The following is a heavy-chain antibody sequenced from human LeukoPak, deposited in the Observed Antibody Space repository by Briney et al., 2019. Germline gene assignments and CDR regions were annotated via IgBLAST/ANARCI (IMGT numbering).Heavy chain of an antibody. CDR2: IRYDGSNK. J-gene: IGHJ4*02. CDR3: ANRRTSSSFWSGYYTGTLDY. Sequence: PGGSLRLSCAASGFTFSSYGMHWVRQAPGKGLEWVAFIRYDGSNKYYADSVKGRSTISRDSSKNTLYLQMNSLRAEDTAVYYCANRRTSSSFWSGYYTGTLDYWGQGTLVTVSS. D-gene: IGHD3-3*01. V-gene: IGHV3-30*02. CDR1: GFTFSSYG.